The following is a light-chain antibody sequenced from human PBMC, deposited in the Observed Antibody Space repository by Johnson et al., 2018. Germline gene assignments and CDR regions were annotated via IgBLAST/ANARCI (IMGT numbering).Light chain of an antibody. CDR3: GTWDSSLSACNV. J-gene: IGLJ1*01. CDR1: SSNIGNNY. CDR2: ENN. Sequence: QSVLTQPPSVSAAPGQKVTISCSGSSSNIGNNYVSWYQQLPGTAPKLLIYENNKRPSGIPDRFSGSKSGTSATLGITGLQTGDEADYYCGTWDSSLSACNVFGTGTKVTAL. V-gene: IGLV1-51*02.